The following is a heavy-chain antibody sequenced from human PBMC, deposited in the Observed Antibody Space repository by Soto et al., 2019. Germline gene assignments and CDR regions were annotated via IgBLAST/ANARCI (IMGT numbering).Heavy chain of an antibody. J-gene: IGHJ6*02. CDR3: ARGTFSGYDPYYYYGMDV. CDR1: GGSISSGGYY. CDR2: IYYSGST. Sequence: SETLSLTCTVSGGSISSGGYYWSWIRQHPGKGLEWIGYIYYSGSTYYNPSLKSRVTISVDTSKNQFSLKLSSVTAADTAVYYCARGTFSGYDPYYYYGMDVWGQGTTVTVSS. V-gene: IGHV4-31*03. D-gene: IGHD5-12*01.